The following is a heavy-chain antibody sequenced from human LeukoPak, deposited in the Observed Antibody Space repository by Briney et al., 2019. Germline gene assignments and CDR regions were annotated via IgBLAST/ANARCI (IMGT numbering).Heavy chain of an antibody. Sequence: GESLKISCKGSGYSFTSYWIGWVRQMPGKGLEWMGIIYPGDSDTRYSPSFQGQVTISADKSITTAYLQWSSLKASDTAMYYCARPQPGYSSGWYTGAFDIWGQGTIVTVSS. CDR3: ARPQPGYSSGWYTGAFDI. J-gene: IGHJ3*02. D-gene: IGHD6-19*01. CDR1: GYSFTSYW. V-gene: IGHV5-51*01. CDR2: IYPGDSDT.